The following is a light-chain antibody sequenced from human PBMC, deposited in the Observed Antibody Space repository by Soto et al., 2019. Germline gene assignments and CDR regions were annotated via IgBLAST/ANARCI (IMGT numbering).Light chain of an antibody. CDR2: TNK. CDR3: AAWDDSLNGWV. CDR1: NSNIGNNP. V-gene: IGLV1-44*01. J-gene: IGLJ3*02. Sequence: QSVLTQPPSASGTPGQRVTISCSGSNSNIGNNPVNWYQQFPGTAPTLLIYTNKQRPSGVPDRFSGSTSGTSASLAISGLQSEDEADYYCAAWDDSLNGWVFGGGTKLTVL.